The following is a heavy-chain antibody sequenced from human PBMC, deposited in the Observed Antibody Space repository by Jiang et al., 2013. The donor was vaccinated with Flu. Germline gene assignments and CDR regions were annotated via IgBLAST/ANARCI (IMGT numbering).Heavy chain of an antibody. V-gene: IGHV3-11*04. CDR2: ISNTGSTT. Sequence: QLVESGGGLVKPGGSLRLSCAASGFIFSDYYMSWIRQAPGKGLEWLSYISNTGSTTYYAASVRGRFTISRDNAKNSLYLQMNSLRGEDTAVYYCATDDYYDSSGPTGSWGQGTLVTVSS. CDR3: ATDDYYDSSGPTGS. J-gene: IGHJ5*02. CDR1: GFIFSDYY. D-gene: IGHD3-22*01.